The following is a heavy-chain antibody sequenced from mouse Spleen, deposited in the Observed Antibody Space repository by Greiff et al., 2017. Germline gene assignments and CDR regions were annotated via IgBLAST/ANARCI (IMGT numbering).Heavy chain of an antibody. CDR1: GYAFSSSW. CDR2: IYPGDGDT. CDR3: ARNYGSSSTGAMDY. D-gene: IGHD1-1*01. V-gene: IGHV1-82*01. Sequence: VQLQQSGPELVKPGASVKISCKASGYAFSSSWMNWVKQRPGKGLEWIGRIYPGDGDTNYNGKFKGKATLTADKSSSTAYMQLSSLTSEDSAVYFCARNYGSSSTGAMDYWGQGTSVTVSS. J-gene: IGHJ4*01.